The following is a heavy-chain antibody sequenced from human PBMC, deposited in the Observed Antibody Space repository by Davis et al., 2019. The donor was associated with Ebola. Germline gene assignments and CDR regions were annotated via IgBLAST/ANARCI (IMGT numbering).Heavy chain of an antibody. CDR1: GYTFTSYS. D-gene: IGHD3-16*01. V-gene: IGHV1-3*01. CDR3: ARERSWGIGQPFDY. J-gene: IGHJ4*02. Sequence: AASVKVSCKASGYTFTSYSMHWVRPAPGQRLEWMGWINAGNGNTKYSQKFQGRVTITRDTSASTAYMELSSLRSEDTAVYYCARERSWGIGQPFDYWGQGTLVTVSS. CDR2: INAGNGNT.